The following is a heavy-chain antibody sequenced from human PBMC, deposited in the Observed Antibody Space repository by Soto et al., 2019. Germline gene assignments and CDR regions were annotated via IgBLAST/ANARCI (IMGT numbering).Heavy chain of an antibody. Sequence: GESLKISCKGSGYTFTNYWIGWVRQAPGQGLEWMGWISAYNGNTNYAQKLQGRVTMTTDTSTSTAYMELRGLRSDDTAVYYCARTGFLTDPFDYWGQGTLVTVSS. D-gene: IGHD2-21*02. CDR3: ARTGFLTDPFDY. V-gene: IGHV1-18*04. CDR2: ISAYNGNT. CDR1: GYTFTNYW. J-gene: IGHJ4*02.